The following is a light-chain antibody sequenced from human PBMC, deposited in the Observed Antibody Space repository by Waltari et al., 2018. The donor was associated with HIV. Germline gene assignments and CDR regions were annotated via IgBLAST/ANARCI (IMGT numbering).Light chain of an antibody. Sequence: QSPLTQTPSMSGAPGQRVNISCSGGPSNIGSNSVNWYRQLPGTAPKLLIYSNDQPPSPVPVRFSGSKSATSAFLVISGLQSDDEADYYCATWDDTMSVVFGGGTRLTVL. CDR2: SND. CDR1: PSNIGSNS. J-gene: IGLJ2*01. V-gene: IGLV1-44*01. CDR3: ATWDDTMSVV.